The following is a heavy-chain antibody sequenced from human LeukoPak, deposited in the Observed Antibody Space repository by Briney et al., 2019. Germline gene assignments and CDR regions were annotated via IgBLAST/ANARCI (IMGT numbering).Heavy chain of an antibody. J-gene: IGHJ6*02. V-gene: IGHV4-61*01. D-gene: IGHD4-11*01. CDR2: IYYSGST. CDR1: GGSVSSGSYY. CDR3: ARHGTVTPKYYYYGMDV. Sequence: PSETLSLTCTVSGGSVSSGSYYWSWIRQPPGKGLEWIGYIYYSGSTNYNPSLKSRVTISVDTSKNQFSLKLSSVTAADTAVYYCARHGTVTPKYYYYGMDVWGQGTTVTVSS.